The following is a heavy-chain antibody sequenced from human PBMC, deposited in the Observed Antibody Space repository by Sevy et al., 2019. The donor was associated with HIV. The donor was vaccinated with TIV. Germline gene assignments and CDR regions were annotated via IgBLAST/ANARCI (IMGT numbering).Heavy chain of an antibody. CDR2: ISAYNGNT. CDR1: GYTFTSYG. CDR3: ARDQAGIAAAGTAGLDAFDI. J-gene: IGHJ3*02. V-gene: IGHV1-18*04. Sequence: ASVKVSCKASGYTFTSYGISWVRQAPGQGLEWRGWISAYNGNTNYAQKLQGRVTMTTDTSTSTAYMELRSLRSDDTAVYYCARDQAGIAAAGTAGLDAFDIWGQGTMVTVSS. D-gene: IGHD6-13*01.